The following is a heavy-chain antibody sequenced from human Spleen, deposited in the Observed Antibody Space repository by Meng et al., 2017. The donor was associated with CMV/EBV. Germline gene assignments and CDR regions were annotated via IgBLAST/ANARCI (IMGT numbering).Heavy chain of an antibody. CDR2: IYPDDSDT. CDR3: ARRGGRSSWYYFDY. Sequence: GSGYSFTTYGIGWVRQMPGKGLEWMGIIYPDDSDTRYSPSFQGQVTISADKSISTAYLQWNSLKASDTAMYYCARRGGRSSWYYFDYWGQGTLVTVSS. CDR1: GYSFTTYG. V-gene: IGHV5-51*01. D-gene: IGHD6-13*01. J-gene: IGHJ4*02.